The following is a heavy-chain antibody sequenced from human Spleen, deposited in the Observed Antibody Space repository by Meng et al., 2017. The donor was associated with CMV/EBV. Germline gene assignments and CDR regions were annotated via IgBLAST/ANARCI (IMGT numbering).Heavy chain of an antibody. J-gene: IGHJ6*02. D-gene: IGHD2-2*01. CDR3: TRVQLPTNYYYYGMDV. CDR1: GVTFSTYA. CDR2: IRSKAYGGTT. Sequence: GGSLRLSCTASGVTFSTYAMSWVRQAPGKGLEWVGFIRSKAYGGTTEYAASVKGRFTISRDDSKSIAYLQMNSLKTEDTAVYYCTRVQLPTNYYYYGMDVWGQGTTVTVSS. V-gene: IGHV3-49*04.